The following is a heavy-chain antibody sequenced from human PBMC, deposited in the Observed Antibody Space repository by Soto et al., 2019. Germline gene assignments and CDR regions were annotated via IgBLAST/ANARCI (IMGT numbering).Heavy chain of an antibody. CDR1: DYIFLAYG. V-gene: IGHV1-18*01. CDR3: ARDDCNGGSCDGGHYLDL. J-gene: IGHJ2*01. CDR2: ISPKFGRT. Sequence: QVQLVQSGPEVKKAGASVKVSCTAPTDYIFLAYGFDWVRQAPGQGLEWMGWISPKFGRTNYARTLQDRFTMTTDVYTNSVSMELRDLRSDDTAVYYCARDDCNGGSCDGGHYLDLWGRGTPISVSS. D-gene: IGHD2-15*01.